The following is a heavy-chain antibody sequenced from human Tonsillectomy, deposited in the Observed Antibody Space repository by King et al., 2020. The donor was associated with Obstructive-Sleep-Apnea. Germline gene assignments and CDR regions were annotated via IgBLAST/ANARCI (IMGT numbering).Heavy chain of an antibody. V-gene: IGHV3-9*01. CDR1: GFTFYEYA. Sequence: EVQLVESGGGLVQPGRSLRLSCAASGFTFYEYAMHWVRHSPGKGLEWGAGISWNSNSIGYADSLKGRFTISRENAKNSLYLQMNSLRAEDTALYYCAKVEVSGNYYSAQYFQHWGQGTLVTVSS. J-gene: IGHJ1*01. CDR3: AKVEVSGNYYSAQYFQH. D-gene: IGHD3-10*01. CDR2: ISWNSNSI.